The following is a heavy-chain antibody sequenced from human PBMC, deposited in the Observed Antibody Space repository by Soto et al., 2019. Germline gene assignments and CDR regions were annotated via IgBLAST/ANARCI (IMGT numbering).Heavy chain of an antibody. V-gene: IGHV5-10-1*01. CDR2: IDHSDSYT. J-gene: IGHJ5*02. CDR1: GCSFPSYC. D-gene: IGHD4-4*01. Sequence: GEYPDISRQCSGCSFPSYCSSWVRQMPGKGLEWIGSIDHSDSYTNYSPSCQGHVTIPADQAISTAYLQWSSLKASDTAMYYCARQYHAYSNYGPFDPWGQGTLVTVSS. CDR3: ARQYHAYSNYGPFDP.